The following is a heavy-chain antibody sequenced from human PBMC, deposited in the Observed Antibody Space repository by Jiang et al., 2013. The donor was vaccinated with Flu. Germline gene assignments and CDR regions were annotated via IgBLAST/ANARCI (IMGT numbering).Heavy chain of an antibody. D-gene: IGHD5-12*01. J-gene: IGHJ4*02. CDR2: IIPILGTA. Sequence: SCKASGGTFSSYAISWVRQAPGQGLEWMGGIIPILGTANYAQKFQGRVTITADKSTSTAYMELSSLRSEDTAVYYCARHSGYDFPELFDYWGQGTLVTVSS. CDR1: GGTFSSYA. V-gene: IGHV1-69*06. CDR3: ARHSGYDFPELFDY.